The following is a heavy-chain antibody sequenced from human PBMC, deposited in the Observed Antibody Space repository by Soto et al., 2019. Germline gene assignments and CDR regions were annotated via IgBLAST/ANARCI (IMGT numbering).Heavy chain of an antibody. J-gene: IGHJ4*02. D-gene: IGHD3-16*01. Sequence: QVELVQSGAQVKKPGSAVKVSCKASGGSFNMYAMNWVRQAPGHGLEWMGGIIPIFDAPRYSEQFQGRVTITVDESTSTAYMELSSLRSDDTAIYYCTRAIGSGGVMEGFDYWGQGTLVTVSS. V-gene: IGHV1-69*01. CDR2: IIPIFDAP. CDR1: GGSFNMYA. CDR3: TRAIGSGGVMEGFDY.